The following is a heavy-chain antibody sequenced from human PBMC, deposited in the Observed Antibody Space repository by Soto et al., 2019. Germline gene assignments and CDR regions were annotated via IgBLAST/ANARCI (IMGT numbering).Heavy chain of an antibody. CDR1: GDSFISYT. D-gene: IGHD2-2*01. CDR2: ISPIFGQS. V-gene: IGHV1-69*02. Sequence: QVQLVQSGAEVKKPGSSVKISCKTSGDSFISYTMSWVRQAPGQGLEWMGRISPIFGQSAYALKFQGRVTITADNSASTAYMEVSRLRSEDTAVYYCASVREDYAEAFDIWGQGTLVTVSS. CDR3: ASVREDYAEAFDI. J-gene: IGHJ3*02.